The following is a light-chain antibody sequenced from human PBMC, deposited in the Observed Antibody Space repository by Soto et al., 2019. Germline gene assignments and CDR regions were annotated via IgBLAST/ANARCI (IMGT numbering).Light chain of an antibody. Sequence: DIQMTQSPSTLSASIGDRVTITCRASQSISSWLAWYQQKPGKAPKFLIHKVSTLVSGVPSRFSGSGSGTEFTLTISSLQPDDVATYVCQEYYTYPWTFGQGTKVEIK. J-gene: IGKJ1*01. CDR3: QEYYTYPWT. CDR1: QSISSW. V-gene: IGKV1-5*03. CDR2: KVS.